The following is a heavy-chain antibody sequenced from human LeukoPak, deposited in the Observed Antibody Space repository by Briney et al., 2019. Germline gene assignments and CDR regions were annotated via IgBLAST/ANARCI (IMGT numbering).Heavy chain of an antibody. D-gene: IGHD2-2*01. Sequence: GESLKISCRGSGYTFISHWIGWVRRAPGKGLEWASAISGSGGSTYYADSVKGRFTISRDNSENTLYLQMNSLRAEDTAVYYCAKSSGSSCYRCAFDIWGQGTMVTVSS. J-gene: IGHJ3*02. CDR3: AKSSGSSCYRCAFDI. CDR2: ISGSGGST. V-gene: IGHV3-23*01. CDR1: GYTFISHW.